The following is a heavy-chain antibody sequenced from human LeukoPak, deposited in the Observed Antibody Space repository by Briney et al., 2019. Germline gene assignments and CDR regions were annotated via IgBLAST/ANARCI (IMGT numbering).Heavy chain of an antibody. V-gene: IGHV4-59*01. CDR3: ARDLGYYYDSSGYRTYYFDY. CDR2: IYYSGST. D-gene: IGHD3-22*01. CDR1: GGSISSYY. Sequence: TSETLSLTCTVSGGSISSYYWSWIRQPPGKGLEWFGYIYYSGSTNYNPSLKSRVTISVDTSKNQFSLKLSSVTAADTAVYYCARDLGYYYDSSGYRTYYFDYWGQGTLVTVSS. J-gene: IGHJ4*02.